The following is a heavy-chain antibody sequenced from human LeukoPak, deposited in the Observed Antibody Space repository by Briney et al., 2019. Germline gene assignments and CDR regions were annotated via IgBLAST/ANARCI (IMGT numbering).Heavy chain of an antibody. J-gene: IGHJ3*02. CDR1: GFTFSNAW. V-gene: IGHV3-15*01. CDR3: AKDREGFGESEDAFDI. D-gene: IGHD3-10*01. CDR2: IKSKTDGGTT. Sequence: GGSLRLSCAASGFTFSNAWMSWVRQAPGKGLEWVGRIKSKTDGGTTDYAAPVKGKFTIQRDDSKNTLYLQMNSLRAEDPAVYYCAKDREGFGESEDAFDIWGQGTMVTVSS.